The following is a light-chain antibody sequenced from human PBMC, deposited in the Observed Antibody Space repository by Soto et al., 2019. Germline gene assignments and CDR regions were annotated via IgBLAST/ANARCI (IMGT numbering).Light chain of an antibody. CDR2: EGI. J-gene: IGLJ1*01. Sequence: QSVLTQPASVSGSPGQSITISCTGTSSTVGGFNVVSWYQQHPGKAPKVIIYEGIKRPSGVSNRFSGSNSGNTASLTISGLQAEDEADYYCCSYVGATTYVFGTGTKVTVL. CDR3: CSYVGATTYV. CDR1: SSTVGGFNV. V-gene: IGLV2-23*01.